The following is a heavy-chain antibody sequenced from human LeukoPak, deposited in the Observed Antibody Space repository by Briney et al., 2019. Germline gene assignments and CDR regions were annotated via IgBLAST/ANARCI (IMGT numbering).Heavy chain of an antibody. V-gene: IGHV4-59*01. CDR3: ASTLGGSGSYYKRYTGGWFDP. D-gene: IGHD3-10*01. CDR1: GGSISSYY. CDR2: IYYSGST. J-gene: IGHJ5*02. Sequence: SETLSLTCTVSGGSISSYYWSWIRQPPGKGLEWIGYIYYSGSTNYNPSLKSRVTISVDTSKNQFSLKLSSVTAADTAVYYCASTLGGSGSYYKRYTGGWFDPWGQGTLVTVSS.